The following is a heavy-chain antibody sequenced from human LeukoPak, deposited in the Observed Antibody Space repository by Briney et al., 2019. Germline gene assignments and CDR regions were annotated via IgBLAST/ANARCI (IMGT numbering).Heavy chain of an antibody. Sequence: PGGSLRLSCAASGFTFDDYAMHWVRHAPGKGLEGVSGISWNSGSIGYADSVKGRFTISRDNAKDSLYLQMNSLRAEDTALYYCAKDIFQVGFWSGSPDAFDIWGQGTMVTVSS. CDR2: ISWNSGSI. CDR3: AKDIFQVGFWSGSPDAFDI. D-gene: IGHD3-3*01. V-gene: IGHV3-9*01. J-gene: IGHJ3*02. CDR1: GFTFDDYA.